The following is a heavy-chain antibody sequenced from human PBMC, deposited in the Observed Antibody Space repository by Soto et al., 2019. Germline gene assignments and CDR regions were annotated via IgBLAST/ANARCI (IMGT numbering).Heavy chain of an antibody. J-gene: IGHJ6*03. CDR1: GFTFSSYW. V-gene: IGHV3-74*01. Sequence: GGSLRLSCAASGFTFSSYWMHWVRQAPGKGLVWVSRINSDGSSTSYADSVKGRFTISRDNAKNTLYLQMNSLRAEDTAVYYCAREGYCSSTSCYYPFYYYYYMDVWGKGTTVTVSS. CDR3: AREGYCSSTSCYYPFYYYYYMDV. CDR2: INSDGSST. D-gene: IGHD2-2*01.